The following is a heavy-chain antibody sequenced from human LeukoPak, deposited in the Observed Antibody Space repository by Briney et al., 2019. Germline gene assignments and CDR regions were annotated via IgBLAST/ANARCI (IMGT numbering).Heavy chain of an antibody. J-gene: IGHJ4*02. CDR3: AKRYYYDNSGLWDY. D-gene: IGHD3-22*01. CDR2: IRYDGSNK. CDR1: GFTFSSYG. Sequence: GGSLRLSCAASGFTFSSYGMHWVRQAPGKGLEWVAFIRYDGSNKYYADSVKGRFTISRDNSKNTLYLQMNSLGAEDTAVYYCAKRYYYDNSGLWDYWGQGTLVTVSS. V-gene: IGHV3-30*02.